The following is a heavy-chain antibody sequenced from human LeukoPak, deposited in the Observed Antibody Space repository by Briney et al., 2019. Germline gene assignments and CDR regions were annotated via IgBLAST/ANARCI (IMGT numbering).Heavy chain of an antibody. CDR3: AKGFKVPGVANYDFFDI. CDR1: GFTFSCYG. V-gene: IGHV3-23*01. D-gene: IGHD4/OR15-4a*01. Sequence: GGSLRLSCAASGFTFSCYGMHWVRQARGKGVEWVSGISGSGGSTYYADCVKGRFTISRDNSKDTLYLQLNSLRDEDTAIYFCAKGFKVPGVANYDFFDIWGQGTMVTVSS. J-gene: IGHJ3*02. CDR2: ISGSGGST.